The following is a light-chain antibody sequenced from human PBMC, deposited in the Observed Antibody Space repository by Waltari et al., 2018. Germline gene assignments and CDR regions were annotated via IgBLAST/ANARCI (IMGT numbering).Light chain of an antibody. Sequence: QSALTQPASVSGSPGQSITISCPGNTSDIASYNLVSWYQQFPGKAPKLIISEVAKRPSGVSDLFAGSTSANTASLTISGLQPEDEADFYCCSYVGGGSFWAFGGRTTLTVL. CDR2: EVA. J-gene: IGLJ2*01. CDR1: TSDIASYNL. CDR3: CSYVGGGSFWA. V-gene: IGLV2-23*02.